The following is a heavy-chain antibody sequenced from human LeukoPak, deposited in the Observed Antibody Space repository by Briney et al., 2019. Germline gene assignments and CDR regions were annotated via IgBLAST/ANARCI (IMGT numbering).Heavy chain of an antibody. V-gene: IGHV1-2*02. CDR2: INPNSGGT. CDR1: GYTFTGYY. Sequence: ASVKVSCKASGYTFTGYYMHWVRQAPGHGLEWMGWINPNSGGTNYAQKFQGRVTMTRDTSISTAYMELSRLRSDDTAVYYCARSTYSSSHFFDYWGQGTLVTVSS. CDR3: ARSTYSSSHFFDY. J-gene: IGHJ4*02. D-gene: IGHD6-6*01.